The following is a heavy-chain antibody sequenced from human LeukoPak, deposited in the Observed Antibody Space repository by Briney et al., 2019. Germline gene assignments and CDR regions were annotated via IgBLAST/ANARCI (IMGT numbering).Heavy chain of an antibody. V-gene: IGHV4-59*12. CDR1: GGSISSYY. J-gene: IGHJ4*02. CDR3: ARAGSYYYGSGSFY. D-gene: IGHD3-10*01. Sequence: SETLSLTCTVSGGSISSYYWSWIRQPPGKGLEWIGYIYHSGSTYYNPSLKSRVTISVDRSKNQFSLKLSSVTAADTAVYYCARAGSYYYGSGSFYWGQGTLVTVSS. CDR2: IYHSGST.